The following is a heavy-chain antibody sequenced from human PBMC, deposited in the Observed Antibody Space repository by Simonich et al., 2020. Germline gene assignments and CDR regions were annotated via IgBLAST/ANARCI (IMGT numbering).Heavy chain of an antibody. Sequence: EVQLVESGGGLVKPGGSVRLSCAASGFTFSSYSMNWVRQAPGMGLERYSSISRRSSNIYYTDSVKGGFTISRDNAKNSLYLQMNCLIAEDTAVYYCARDRGTGVPMDYWGQGTLVTVSS. D-gene: IGHD7-27*01. CDR1: GFTFSSYS. J-gene: IGHJ4*02. V-gene: IGHV3-21*01. CDR3: ARDRGTGVPMDY. CDR2: ISRRSSNI.